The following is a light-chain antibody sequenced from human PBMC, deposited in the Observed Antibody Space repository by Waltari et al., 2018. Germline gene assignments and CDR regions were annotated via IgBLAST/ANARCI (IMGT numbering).Light chain of an antibody. V-gene: IGLV1-47*01. CDR2: RDT. CDR1: NSNIGTHY. J-gene: IGLJ3*02. CDR3: AVWDDSLSGGV. Sequence: QSVLTQPPSASATPGQQVTISCSVSNSNIGTHYVCWFQQFPGMAPKLLIYRDTQRPSGVPDQFSGSKSGTSASLAISGLRSDNEADYYCAVWDDSLSGGVFGDGTKLTVL.